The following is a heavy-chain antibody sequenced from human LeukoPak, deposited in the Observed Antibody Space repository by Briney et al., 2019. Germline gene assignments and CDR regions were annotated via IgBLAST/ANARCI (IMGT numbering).Heavy chain of an antibody. D-gene: IGHD5-12*01. J-gene: IGHJ2*01. V-gene: IGHV4-59*01. CDR2: IYYSGST. CDR1: GGSISSYC. CDR3: AREALGYGPLGYFDL. Sequence: KPSETLSLTCTVSGGSISSYCWSWIRQPPGKGLEWIGYIYYSGSTNYNPSLKSRVTISVDTSKNQFSLKLSSVTAADTAVYYCAREALGYGPLGYFDLWGRGTLVTVSS.